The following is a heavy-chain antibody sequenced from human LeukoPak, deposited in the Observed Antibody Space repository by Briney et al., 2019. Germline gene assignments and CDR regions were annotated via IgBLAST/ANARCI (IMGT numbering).Heavy chain of an antibody. J-gene: IGHJ4*02. CDR3: ARDLVYGSGSYNLVGPPDY. CDR1: GYTFTSYG. D-gene: IGHD3-10*01. Sequence: ASVKVSCKASGYTFTSYGISWVRQASGQGLEWMGWISAYNGNTNYAQKLQGRVTMTTDTSTSTAYMELRSLRSDDTAVYYCARDLVYGSGSYNLVGPPDYWGQGTLVTVSS. CDR2: ISAYNGNT. V-gene: IGHV1-18*01.